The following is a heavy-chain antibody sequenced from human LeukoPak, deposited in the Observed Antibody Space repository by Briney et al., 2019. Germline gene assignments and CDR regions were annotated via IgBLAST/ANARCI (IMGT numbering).Heavy chain of an antibody. D-gene: IGHD3-9*01. Sequence: QSGGSLRLSCAASGFTFSSYATHWVRQAPGKGLEWVAVISYDGSNKYYADSVKGRFTISRDNSKNTLYLQMNSLRAEDTAVYYCARDPQTLLRYFDWPETNDAFDIWGQGTMVTVSS. V-gene: IGHV3-30-3*01. J-gene: IGHJ3*02. CDR2: ISYDGSNK. CDR3: ARDPQTLLRYFDWPETNDAFDI. CDR1: GFTFSSYA.